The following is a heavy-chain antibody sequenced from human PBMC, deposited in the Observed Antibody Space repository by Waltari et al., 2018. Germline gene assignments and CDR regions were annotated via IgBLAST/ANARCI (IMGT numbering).Heavy chain of an antibody. CDR1: GFSTDYW. CDR3: TTNPGY. Sequence: EVQLVESGGGLVQPGGSLRLSCAASGFSTDYWLDWVRQAPGKGRGWVSRMKTDGTSITYADSVKGRFTISRDSAKNTYYLQMNGLRAEDTAVYYCTTNPGYWGQGTLVTVSS. V-gene: IGHV3-74*03. J-gene: IGHJ4*02. CDR2: MKTDGTSI.